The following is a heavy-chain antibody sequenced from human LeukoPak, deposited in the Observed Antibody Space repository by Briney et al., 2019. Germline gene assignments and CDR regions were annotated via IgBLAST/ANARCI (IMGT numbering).Heavy chain of an antibody. J-gene: IGHJ3*02. V-gene: IGHV3-23*01. D-gene: IGHD3-16*01. CDR3: VRFMNLGTYASRSNAVDI. Sequence: PGGSLRLSCAPSGSTSSSYAMTWVRHPQGKGLDWVSPVSGSVTSTYYADSMKGRFTVSRDNSKNTLLLQMNSLRAAHTAVYYRVRFMNLGTYASRSNAVDIWGQGTMVTVSS. CDR1: GSTSSSYA. CDR2: VSGSVTST.